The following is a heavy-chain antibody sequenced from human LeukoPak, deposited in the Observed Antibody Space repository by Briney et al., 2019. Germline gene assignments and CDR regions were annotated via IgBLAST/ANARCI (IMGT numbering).Heavy chain of an antibody. J-gene: IGHJ4*02. Sequence: PSETLSLTCTVSGGSISSYYWSWIRQPPGKGLEWIGYIYYSGSTNYNPSLKSRVTISVDTSKSQFSLKLSSVTAADTAVYYCARETTMVPGDYWGQGTLVTVSS. CDR3: ARETTMVPGDY. V-gene: IGHV4-59*01. CDR2: IYYSGST. CDR1: GGSISSYY. D-gene: IGHD3-10*01.